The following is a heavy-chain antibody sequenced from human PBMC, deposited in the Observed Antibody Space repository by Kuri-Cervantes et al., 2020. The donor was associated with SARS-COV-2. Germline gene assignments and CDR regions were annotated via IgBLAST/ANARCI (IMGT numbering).Heavy chain of an antibody. CDR3: AKVSDSMTTVTTLGV. D-gene: IGHD4-17*01. CDR1: GFTFSTYA. CDR2: ISRSGT. J-gene: IGHJ4*02. V-gene: IGHV3-23*01. Sequence: GESLKISCAASGFTFSTYAMSWVRQAPGKGLEWVSAISRSGTYHADSVKGRFTISRDNSKNTLYLQMNSLRAEDTAVYYCAKVSDSMTTVTTLGVWGQGTLVTVSS.